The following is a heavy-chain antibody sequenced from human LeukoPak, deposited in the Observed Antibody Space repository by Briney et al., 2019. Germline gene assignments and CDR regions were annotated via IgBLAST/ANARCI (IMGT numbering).Heavy chain of an antibody. J-gene: IGHJ4*02. D-gene: IGHD3-3*01. CDR3: ARTPGDDFWSGYYPDY. CDR1: GFTFSNYG. V-gene: IGHV3-30*03. Sequence: PGRSLRLSCAASGFTFSNYGMFWVRQAPGKGLEWVAVISYDGSKKYYADSVQGRFTISRDNPKNTLYLRMNSLRAEDTAVYYCARTPGDDFWSGYYPDYWGQGTLVTVSS. CDR2: ISYDGSKK.